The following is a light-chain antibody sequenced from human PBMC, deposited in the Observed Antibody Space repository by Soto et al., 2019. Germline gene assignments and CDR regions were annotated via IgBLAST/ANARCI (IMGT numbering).Light chain of an antibody. CDR1: QSVSRN. V-gene: IGKV3-15*01. CDR3: QQYNNWAWT. Sequence: EKVMRKSSATVSVYIGERATLSCRASQSVSRNLAWYQQKPGQAPRLLIYGASTRATGIPARFSGSGSGTEFTLTISSLQSEDFAVYYCQQYNNWAWTFGQGTKVDI. J-gene: IGKJ1*01. CDR2: GAS.